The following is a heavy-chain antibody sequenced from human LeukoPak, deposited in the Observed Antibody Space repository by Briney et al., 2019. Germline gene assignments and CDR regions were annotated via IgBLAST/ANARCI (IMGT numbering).Heavy chain of an antibody. CDR3: ARAPLRFLEWLLAY. Sequence: GGSLRLPCAASGFTFTDYAMSWVRQAPGKGLEWVSAISGSGGSTYYADSVKGRFTISRDNSKNTLYLQMNSLRAEDTAVYYCARAPLRFLEWLLAYWGQGTLVTVSS. CDR1: GFTFTDYA. J-gene: IGHJ4*02. D-gene: IGHD3-3*01. V-gene: IGHV3-23*01. CDR2: ISGSGGST.